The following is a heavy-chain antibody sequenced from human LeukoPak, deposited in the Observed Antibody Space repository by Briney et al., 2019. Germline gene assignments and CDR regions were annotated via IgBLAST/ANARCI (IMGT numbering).Heavy chain of an antibody. V-gene: IGHV3-30*18. CDR1: GFTFSSYG. CDR3: AKDLFAQLEPGY. CDR2: ISYDGSNK. D-gene: IGHD1-1*01. J-gene: IGHJ4*02. Sequence: GGSLRLSCAASGFTFSSYGMHWVRQAPGKGLEWVAVISYDGSNKYYADSVKGRFTISRGNSKNTLYLQMNSLRAEDTAVYYCAKDLFAQLEPGYWGQGTLVTVSS.